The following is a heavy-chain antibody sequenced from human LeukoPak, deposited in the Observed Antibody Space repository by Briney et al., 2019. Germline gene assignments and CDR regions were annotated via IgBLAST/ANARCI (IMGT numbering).Heavy chain of an antibody. Sequence: GGSLRLSCAASGFTFSDYYMSWIRQAPGKGLEWVSYISSSSSTIYYADSVKGRFTISRDNAKNSLYLQMNSLRAEDTAVYYCARESSKRRDAFDIWGQGTMVTVSS. V-gene: IGHV3-11*04. CDR2: ISSSSSTI. CDR3: ARESSKRRDAFDI. CDR1: GFTFSDYY. J-gene: IGHJ3*02.